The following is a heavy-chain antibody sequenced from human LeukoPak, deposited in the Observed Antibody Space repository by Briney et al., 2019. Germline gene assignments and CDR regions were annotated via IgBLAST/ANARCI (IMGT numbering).Heavy chain of an antibody. Sequence: PSQTLSLTCTVSGGSISSGDYYWSWIRQPPGKGLEWIGYIYYSGSTYYNLSLKSRVIISVDTSKNQFSLKLSSVTAADTAVYYCARLTVTEYFDYWGQGTLVTVSS. V-gene: IGHV4-30-4*08. CDR2: IYYSGST. D-gene: IGHD4-17*01. J-gene: IGHJ4*02. CDR1: GGSISSGDYY. CDR3: ARLTVTEYFDY.